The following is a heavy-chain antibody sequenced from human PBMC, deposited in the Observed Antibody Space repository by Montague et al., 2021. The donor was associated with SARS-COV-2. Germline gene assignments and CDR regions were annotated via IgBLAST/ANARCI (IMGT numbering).Heavy chain of an antibody. Sequence: SPRLSCAASGLTVNANFMTWVRQAPGKGLEWVSVIYAGGGTDYADPVKGRFTVSRDNSKNTLYLQMNSLRVDDTDLYYCASGLGYVDYGDYWGQGTLVTVSS. J-gene: IGHJ4*02. CDR3: ASGLGYVDYGDY. CDR1: GLTVNANF. V-gene: IGHV3-53*01. D-gene: IGHD4-17*01. CDR2: IYAGGGT.